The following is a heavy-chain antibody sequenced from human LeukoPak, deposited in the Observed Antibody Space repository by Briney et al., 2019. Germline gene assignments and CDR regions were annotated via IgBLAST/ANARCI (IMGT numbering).Heavy chain of an antibody. CDR2: XXXSGGST. V-gene: IGHV3-23*01. Sequence: PGASLRLSCAASGFTFSNYAMSWVRQAPGKGXXXXXXXXXSGGSTYYADSVKGRFTVSRDNSKSTLYLQMNSLRAEDTALYYCAKWGDYDVLTGYYVPDYWGQGTLVTVSS. D-gene: IGHD3-9*01. CDR1: GFTFSNYA. CDR3: AKWGDYDVLTGYYVPDY. J-gene: IGHJ4*02.